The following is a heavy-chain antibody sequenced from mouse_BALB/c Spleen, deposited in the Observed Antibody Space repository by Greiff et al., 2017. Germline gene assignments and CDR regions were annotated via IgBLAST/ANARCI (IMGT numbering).Heavy chain of an antibody. J-gene: IGHJ1*01. Sequence: EVMLVESGGGLVKPGGSLKLSCAASGFTFSSYAMSWVRQSPEKRLEWVAEISSGGSYTYYPDTVTGRFTISRDNAKNTLYLEMSSLRSEDTAMHYCARGPEDWYFDVWGAGTTVTVSS. CDR1: GFTFSSYA. V-gene: IGHV5-9-4*01. CDR2: ISSGGSYT. CDR3: ARGPEDWYFDV.